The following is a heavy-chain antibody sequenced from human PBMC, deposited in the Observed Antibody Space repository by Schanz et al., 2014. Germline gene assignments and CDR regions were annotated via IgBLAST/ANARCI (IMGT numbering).Heavy chain of an antibody. CDR3: ARHLFGTDY. CDR2: SYYSGST. CDR1: GGSISSYY. V-gene: IGHV4-59*08. D-gene: IGHD1-1*01. J-gene: IGHJ4*02. Sequence: QVQLQESGPGLVKPSETLSLTCTVSGGSISSYYWSWIRQPPGKGLEWLGYSYYSGSTSYNPSLKSRVTISVDTSKNHFPQNRSSVTAADTAVYYCARHLFGTDYWGQGALVTVSS.